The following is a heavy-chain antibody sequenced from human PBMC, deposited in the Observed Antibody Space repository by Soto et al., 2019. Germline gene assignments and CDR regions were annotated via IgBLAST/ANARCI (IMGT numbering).Heavy chain of an antibody. D-gene: IGHD6-13*01. CDR1: GYSFTSYW. CDR2: IYSGDSDT. Sequence: GESLKISCKGSGYSFTSYWIGWVRQMPGKGLEWMGIIYSGDSDTRYSPSFQGQVTISADKSISTAYLQWSSLKASDTAMYYCARQSPLAAAGIDYWGQGTLVTVSS. J-gene: IGHJ4*02. CDR3: ARQSPLAAAGIDY. V-gene: IGHV5-51*01.